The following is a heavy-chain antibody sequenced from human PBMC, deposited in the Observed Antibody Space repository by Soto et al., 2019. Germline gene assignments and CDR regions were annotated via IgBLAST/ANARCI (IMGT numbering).Heavy chain of an antibody. J-gene: IGHJ3*02. Sequence: SATVSFNTAGSAFTSYYMHWGRQDPGQGLEWMGIINPSGGSTSYAQKFQGRVTMTRDTSTSTVYMELSSLRSEDTAVYYCARDGRVQDAFDSWGQGTLVPVSS. CDR1: GSAFTSYY. CDR3: ARDGRVQDAFDS. CDR2: INPSGGST. V-gene: IGHV1-46*01.